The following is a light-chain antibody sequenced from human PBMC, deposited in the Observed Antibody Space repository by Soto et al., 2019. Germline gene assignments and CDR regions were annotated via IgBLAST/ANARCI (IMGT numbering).Light chain of an antibody. J-gene: IGLJ3*02. Sequence: QSVLTQPPSVSGAPGQRVTISCTGSSSNIGAGYDVHWYQQLPGTAPKLLIYGNSIRPSGIPDRLSGSKSGTSASLAITGLQAEDEADYYRQSYDSSLSGWVFGGGTKLTVL. CDR2: GNS. CDR1: SSNIGAGYD. CDR3: QSYDSSLSGWV. V-gene: IGLV1-40*01.